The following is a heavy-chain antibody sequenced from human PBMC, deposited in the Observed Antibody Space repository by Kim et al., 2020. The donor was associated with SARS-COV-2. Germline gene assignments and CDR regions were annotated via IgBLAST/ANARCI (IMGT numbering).Heavy chain of an antibody. Sequence: SETLSLTCTVSGGSISSGGYYWSWIRQHPGKGLEWIGYIYYSGSTYYNPSLKSRVTISVDTSKNQFSLKLSSVTAADTAVYYCARGQGTIFGVVSLTDGAFDIWGQGTMVTVSS. CDR3: ARGQGTIFGVVSLTDGAFDI. CDR2: IYYSGST. D-gene: IGHD3-3*01. J-gene: IGHJ3*02. V-gene: IGHV4-31*03. CDR1: GGSISSGGYY.